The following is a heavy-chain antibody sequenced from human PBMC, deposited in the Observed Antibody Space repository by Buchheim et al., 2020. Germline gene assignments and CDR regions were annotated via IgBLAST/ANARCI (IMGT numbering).Heavy chain of an antibody. J-gene: IGHJ4*02. Sequence: EVQLVESGGGLVKPGGSLRLSCAASGFTFSSYSMNWVRQAPGKGLEWVSSISSSSSYIYYAESVKGRFTISRDNAKKQLYLKMNSLRAEDTAVYYCARLEDTAMVRFVGYWGQGTL. CDR2: ISSSSSYI. CDR1: GFTFSSYS. CDR3: ARLEDTAMVRFVGY. D-gene: IGHD5-18*01. V-gene: IGHV3-21*01.